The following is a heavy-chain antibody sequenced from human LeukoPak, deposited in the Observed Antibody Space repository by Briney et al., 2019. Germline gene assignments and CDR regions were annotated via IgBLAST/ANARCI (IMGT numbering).Heavy chain of an antibody. CDR2: ISHDGMNA. D-gene: IGHD6-19*01. CDR3: AKDGAQYSSGPECDP. V-gene: IGHV3-23*01. CDR1: GLHFSGTA. Sequence: GGSLRLSCAASGLHFSGTAMSWVRQAPGKGLEWDSAISHDGMNAYYADSVKGRFTISRDNSKKTVSLEMSSLTAADTGVYYCAKDGAQYSSGPECDPRGQGALVTVSP. J-gene: IGHJ5*02.